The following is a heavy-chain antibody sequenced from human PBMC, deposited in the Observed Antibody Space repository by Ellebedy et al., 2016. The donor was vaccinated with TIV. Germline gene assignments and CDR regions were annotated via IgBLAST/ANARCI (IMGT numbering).Heavy chain of an antibody. CDR1: GGSFSRSA. CDR2: IIPILGVT. CDR3: ATSEGTGIAAAKDRYRYGMDV. J-gene: IGHJ6*02. D-gene: IGHD6-13*01. Sequence: AASVKVSCKASGGSFSRSAINWVRRAPGQGLEWMGRIIPILGVTNYAQNFQGRVTMTRDTSTSTVYMELSSLRSEDTGVYYCATSEGTGIAAAKDRYRYGMDVWGQGTTVTVSS. V-gene: IGHV1-69*04.